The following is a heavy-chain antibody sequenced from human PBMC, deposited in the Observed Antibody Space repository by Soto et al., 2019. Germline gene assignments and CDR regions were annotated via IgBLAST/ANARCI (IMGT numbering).Heavy chain of an antibody. V-gene: IGHV1-3*01. CDR1: GYTFTSYA. CDR2: INAGNGNT. D-gene: IGHD3-22*01. CDR3: ARGDYYYIHDY. Sequence: QVQLVQSGAEVKKPGASVKVSCKASGYTFTSYAMHWMRQAPGQRLEWMGWINAGNGNTKYSQKFQGRVTITRDTAASTAYMEVSRRRSEDTAVYDCARGDYYYIHDYWGQGTLVTVSS. J-gene: IGHJ4*02.